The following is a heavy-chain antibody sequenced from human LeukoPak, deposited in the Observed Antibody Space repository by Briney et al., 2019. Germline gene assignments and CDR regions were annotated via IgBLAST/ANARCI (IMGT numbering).Heavy chain of an antibody. D-gene: IGHD5-18*01. CDR3: AGDTATPIGY. J-gene: IGHJ4*02. CDR1: EFTFSSYW. V-gene: IGHV3-7*04. Sequence: GGSLRLSCAASEFTFSSYWMTWVRQAPGKGLEWVANIKQDGSEKYYVDSVKGRFTISRDNAKNSLYLQMNSLRADDTAVYYCAGDTATPIGYWGQGTLVTVSS. CDR2: IKQDGSEK.